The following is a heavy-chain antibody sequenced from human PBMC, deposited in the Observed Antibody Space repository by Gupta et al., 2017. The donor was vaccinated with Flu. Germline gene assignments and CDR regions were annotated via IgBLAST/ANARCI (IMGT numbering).Heavy chain of an antibody. J-gene: IGHJ5*02. CDR2: IYSGGST. CDR1: GFTVSSNS. Sequence: EVQLVESGGGLVQPGGSLRLSCAASGFTVSSNSMSWVRQSPGKGLEWVSVIYSGGSTYYADSVKGRFTISRDNSKNTLYLQMNSLRAEDTAVYYCARDQDDSSGYGWFDPWGQGTLVTVSS. D-gene: IGHD3-22*01. V-gene: IGHV3-66*02. CDR3: ARDQDDSSGYGWFDP.